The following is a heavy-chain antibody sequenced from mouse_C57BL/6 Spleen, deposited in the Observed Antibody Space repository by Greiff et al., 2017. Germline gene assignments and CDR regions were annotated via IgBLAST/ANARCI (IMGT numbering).Heavy chain of an antibody. V-gene: IGHV5-4*03. CDR3: ARAYYGNSYVYYFGC. J-gene: IGHJ2*01. D-gene: IGHD1-1*01. CDR2: ISDGGSYT. CDR1: GFTFSSYA. Sequence: DVKLVESGGGLVKPGGSLKLSCAASGFTFSSYAMSWVRQTPEKRLEWVGTISDGGSYTYYPDNVKGRFTIARDNAKNNLYLHMSHLKSEDTAIYYCARAYYGNSYVYYFGCWGQGATLTVSS.